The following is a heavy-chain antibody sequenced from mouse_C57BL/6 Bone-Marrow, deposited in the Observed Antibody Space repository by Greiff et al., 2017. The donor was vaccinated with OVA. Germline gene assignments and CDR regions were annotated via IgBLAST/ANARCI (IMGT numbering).Heavy chain of an antibody. CDR1: GYTFTSSG. V-gene: IGHV1-81*01. D-gene: IGHD3-2*02. Sequence: VQLQQSGAELARPGASVKLSCKASGYTFTSSGISWVKQRTGQGLEWIGEIYPRSGNTYYNEKFKGKATLTADKSSSTAYMELRSLTSEDSAVYFCAQTAQKDYFDYWGQGTTLTVSS. CDR2: IYPRSGNT. CDR3: AQTAQKDYFDY. J-gene: IGHJ2*01.